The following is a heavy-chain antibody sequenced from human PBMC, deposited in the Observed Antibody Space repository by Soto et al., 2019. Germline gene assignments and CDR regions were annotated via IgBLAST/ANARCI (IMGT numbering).Heavy chain of an antibody. CDR2: VYYTGTT. CDR1: CDSMSNYY. Sequence: SETLSLTCNVSCDSMSNYYWTWIRQPPGKGLEWIGYVYYTGTTNYNTFLKSRVTISLDTSKNQFSLKLTSVTAADTAVYYCARASFTTIAMDVWGQGTTVTVSS. V-gene: IGHV4-59*01. D-gene: IGHD1-26*01. CDR3: ARASFTTIAMDV. J-gene: IGHJ6*02.